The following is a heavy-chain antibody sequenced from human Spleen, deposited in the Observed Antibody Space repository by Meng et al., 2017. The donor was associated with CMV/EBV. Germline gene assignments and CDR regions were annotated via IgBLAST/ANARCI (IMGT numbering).Heavy chain of an antibody. CDR1: GGTFSSYG. CDR2: IVPFFGAP. CDR3: AREGGTTGFDY. J-gene: IGHJ4*02. D-gene: IGHD1-1*01. V-gene: IGHV1-69*05. Sequence: SVKVSCKASGGTFSSYGVSWVRQAPGQGLEWMGGIVPFFGAPKYAQKFQGRITITTDEFTTTAYMELSSLRSEDTAVYYCAREGGTTGFDYWGQGTLVTVSS.